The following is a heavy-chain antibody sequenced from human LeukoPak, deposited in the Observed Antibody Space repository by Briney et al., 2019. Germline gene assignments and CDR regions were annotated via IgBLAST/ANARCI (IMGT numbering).Heavy chain of an antibody. CDR3: ARDFSPCFGDCSGDGDYDY. D-gene: IGHD4-17*01. CDR2: ISSSSSYI. Sequence: PGGSLRLSCAASGFTFSSYSMDWVRQAPGKGLEWVSSISSSSSYIYYADSVKGRFTISRDNAKNSLYLQMNSLRAEDTAVYYCARDFSPCFGDCSGDGDYDYWGQGTLVTVSS. CDR1: GFTFSSYS. J-gene: IGHJ4*02. V-gene: IGHV3-21*01.